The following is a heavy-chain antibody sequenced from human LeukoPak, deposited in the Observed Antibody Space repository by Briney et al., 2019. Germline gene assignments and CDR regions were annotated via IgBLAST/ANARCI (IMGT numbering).Heavy chain of an antibody. D-gene: IGHD5-12*01. J-gene: IGHJ4*02. Sequence: PSETLSLTCAVYGGSFSGYYWSWIRQPPGKGLEWIGEINHSGSTNYNPSLKSRVTISVDTSKNQFSPKLSSVTAADTAVYYCARGRSIVDIVATISLGFDYWGQGTLVTVSS. CDR3: ARGRSIVDIVATISLGFDY. V-gene: IGHV4-34*01. CDR1: GGSFSGYY. CDR2: INHSGST.